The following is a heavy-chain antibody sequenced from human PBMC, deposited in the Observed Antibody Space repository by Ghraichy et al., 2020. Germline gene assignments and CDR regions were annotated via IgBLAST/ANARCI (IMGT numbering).Heavy chain of an antibody. Sequence: GGSLRLSCAASGFSFSTYAMSWVRQTPGKGLEWVSGIVDSGDRSYYADSVKGRFIISRDNSKNRLYLQMNSLRVEDTALYYCAKENKAARLDYFDYWGQGTLVTVSS. V-gene: IGHV3-23*01. J-gene: IGHJ4*02. CDR3: AKENKAARLDYFDY. D-gene: IGHD1/OR15-1a*01. CDR1: GFSFSTYA. CDR2: IVDSGDRS.